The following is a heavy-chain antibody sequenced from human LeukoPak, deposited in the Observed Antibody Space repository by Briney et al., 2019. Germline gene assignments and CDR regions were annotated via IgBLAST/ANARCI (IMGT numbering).Heavy chain of an antibody. V-gene: IGHV1-2*02. CDR2: INPNSGGT. J-gene: IGHJ4*02. CDR3: ARAYYYGSGGNDY. CDR1: GYTFTGYY. D-gene: IGHD3-10*01. Sequence: ASVKVSCKASGYTFTGYYMHWVRQAPGQGLEWMGWINPNSGGTNYAQKFKGRVTMTRDKSNSTAYMELSRLRSDDTAVYYCARAYYYGSGGNDYWGQGTLVTVSS.